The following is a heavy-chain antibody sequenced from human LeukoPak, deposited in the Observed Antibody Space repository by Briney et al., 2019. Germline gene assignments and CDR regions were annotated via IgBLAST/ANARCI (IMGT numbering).Heavy chain of an antibody. D-gene: IGHD6-13*01. CDR1: GGSFSGYY. Sequence: PSETLSLTCAVYGGSFSGYYWSWIRQPPGKGLGWIGEINHSGSTNYNPSLKSRVTMSVDTSKNQFSLKLSSVTAADTAVYYCARDWSSSWYPPRNWFDPWGQGTLVTVSS. J-gene: IGHJ5*02. CDR3: ARDWSSSWYPPRNWFDP. CDR2: INHSGST. V-gene: IGHV4-34*01.